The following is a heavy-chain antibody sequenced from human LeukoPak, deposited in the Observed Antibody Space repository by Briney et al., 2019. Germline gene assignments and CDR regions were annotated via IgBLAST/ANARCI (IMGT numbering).Heavy chain of an antibody. Sequence: GGSLRLSCAASGLTSGIYAMSWVRQAPGKGLEWVSAFSGGGDSFYADSVRGRFSISADKSRNILYLQMNGLRVEDTAVYYCIVFGDSNHWGQGTLVTVSS. CDR1: GLTSGIYA. CDR3: IVFGDSNH. J-gene: IGHJ5*02. V-gene: IGHV3-23*01. D-gene: IGHD4-17*01. CDR2: FSGGGDS.